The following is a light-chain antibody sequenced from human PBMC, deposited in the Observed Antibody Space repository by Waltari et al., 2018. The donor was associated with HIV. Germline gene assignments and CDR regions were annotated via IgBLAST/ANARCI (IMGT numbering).Light chain of an antibody. Sequence: VLLTQSPVTLPVSPGDRVTLSCRASKNIGSYLAWYQQKTAQSPSLLVYAASIRAPGIPARFTGSGSGTDFNLIIDGLQPDDCAVYYCHQYNDWPRSTFGQGTKVEIK. CDR2: AAS. V-gene: IGKV3D-15*01. CDR1: KNIGSY. J-gene: IGKJ2*01. CDR3: HQYNDWPRST.